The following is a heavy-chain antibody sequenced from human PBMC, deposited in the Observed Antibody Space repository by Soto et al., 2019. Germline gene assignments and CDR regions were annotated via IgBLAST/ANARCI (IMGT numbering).Heavy chain of an antibody. V-gene: IGHV5-51*01. CDR3: VRGAVSTRTFDY. Sequence: PGESLKISCKGSGYNFAGYWIAWVRQMPGKGLELMGIIYPSDSDTRYRPSFQGQVTISADKSISSAYLQWSSLRASDTAMYYCVRGAVSTRTFDYWGQGTPVTVSS. CDR2: IYPSDSDT. CDR1: GYNFAGYW. J-gene: IGHJ4*02. D-gene: IGHD6-19*01.